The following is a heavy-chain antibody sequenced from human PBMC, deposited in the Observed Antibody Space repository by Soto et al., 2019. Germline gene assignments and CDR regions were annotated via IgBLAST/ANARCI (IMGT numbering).Heavy chain of an antibody. Sequence: EVQLVESGGGLLQPGRSLSLSCATSGFTLEDFAMHWFRQAPGKALEGVSGISWNSGSIDYADSVKGRFTISRDNAKNSLYLQMNSLRAEDTALYYCAKGRYSGYDSTYFDYWGQGSVVSVSS. V-gene: IGHV3-9*01. CDR1: GFTLEDFA. CDR3: AKGRYSGYDSTYFDY. CDR2: ISWNSGSI. J-gene: IGHJ4*02. D-gene: IGHD5-12*01.